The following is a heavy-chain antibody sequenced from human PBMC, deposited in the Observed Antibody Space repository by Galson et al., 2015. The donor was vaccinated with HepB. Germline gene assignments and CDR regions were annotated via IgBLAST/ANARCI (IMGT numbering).Heavy chain of an antibody. CDR3: AREAIAAAEGGFDY. CDR1: GYTFTSYG. J-gene: IGHJ4*02. V-gene: IGHV1-18*01. D-gene: IGHD6-13*01. Sequence: SVKVSCKASGYTFTSYGISWVRQAPGQGLEWMGWISTYNGNTNHAQKLQGRVTMTTDTSTSTAYMELRSLRSDDTAVYYCAREAIAAAEGGFDYWGQGTLVTVSS. CDR2: ISTYNGNT.